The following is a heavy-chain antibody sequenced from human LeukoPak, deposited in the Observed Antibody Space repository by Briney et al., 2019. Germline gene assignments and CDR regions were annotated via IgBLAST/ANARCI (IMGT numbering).Heavy chain of an antibody. D-gene: IGHD3-22*01. CDR2: IYTSGST. Sequence: PSETLSLTCTVSGGSMSSGRVYWSWIRQPAGKGLEWIGRIYTSGSTNYNPSLESRVTMSVDTSKNQFSLKLNSVTAADTAVYYCARSSSGYRDYWGQGTLVTVSS. CDR3: ARSSSGYRDY. V-gene: IGHV4-61*02. CDR1: GGSMSSGRVY. J-gene: IGHJ4*02.